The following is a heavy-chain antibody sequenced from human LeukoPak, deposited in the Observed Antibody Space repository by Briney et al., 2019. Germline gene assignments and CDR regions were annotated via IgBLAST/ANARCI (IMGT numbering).Heavy chain of an antibody. CDR3: AKDLPMIVVADAFDI. CDR2: INSDGSST. V-gene: IGHV3-74*01. D-gene: IGHD3-22*01. J-gene: IGHJ3*02. Sequence: GGSLRLSCAASAFTFSNYWMNWVRQAPGKGLMWVSRINSDGSSTSYADAGKGRFTISRDNSKNTMYLQMNSLRAEDTAVYYCAKDLPMIVVADAFDIWGQGTMVTVSS. CDR1: AFTFSNYW.